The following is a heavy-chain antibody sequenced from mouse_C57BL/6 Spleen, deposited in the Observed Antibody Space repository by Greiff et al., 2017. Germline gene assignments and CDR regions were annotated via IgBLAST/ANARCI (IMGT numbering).Heavy chain of an antibody. D-gene: IGHD1-1*01. J-gene: IGHJ4*01. V-gene: IGHV5-4*01. CDR3: ARDSYGSGPRSMDY. CDR2: ISDGGSYT. CDR1: GFTFSSYA. Sequence: EVTLMESGGGLVKPGGSLKLSCAASGFTFSSYAMSWVRQTPEKRLEWVATISDGGSYTYYPDNVKGRFTISRDNAKNKLYLQMSHLKSEDTAMYYCARDSYGSGPRSMDYWGQGTSVTVSS.